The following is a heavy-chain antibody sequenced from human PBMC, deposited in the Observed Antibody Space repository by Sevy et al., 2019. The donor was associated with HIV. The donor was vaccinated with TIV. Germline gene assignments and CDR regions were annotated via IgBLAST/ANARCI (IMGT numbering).Heavy chain of an antibody. CDR1: GFIFGDHG. Sequence: GGSLRLSCAASGFIFGDHGMHWVRQAPGKGLEWVAFIRLDGSDRYYADSVKDRLTISRDNSKNTLYLQMTSLRAEDTAVYYCAKVPSSGWNYLLDYWGQGILVTVSS. V-gene: IGHV3-30*02. CDR2: IRLDGSDR. D-gene: IGHD1-7*01. J-gene: IGHJ4*02. CDR3: AKVPSSGWNYLLDY.